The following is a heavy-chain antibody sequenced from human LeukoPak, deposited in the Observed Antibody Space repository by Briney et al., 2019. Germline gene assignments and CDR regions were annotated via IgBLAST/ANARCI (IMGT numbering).Heavy chain of an antibody. Sequence: SSETLSLTCAVCGGSFSGYYWSWIRQPPGKGLEWIGEINHSGSTNYNPSLKSRVTISVDTSKNQFSLKLSSVTAADTAVYYCARRKADWSPLLYYYYYYMDVWGKGTTVTVSS. CDR3: ARRKADWSPLLYYYYYYMDV. V-gene: IGHV4-34*01. D-gene: IGHD3/OR15-3a*01. CDR1: GGSFSGYY. J-gene: IGHJ6*03. CDR2: INHSGST.